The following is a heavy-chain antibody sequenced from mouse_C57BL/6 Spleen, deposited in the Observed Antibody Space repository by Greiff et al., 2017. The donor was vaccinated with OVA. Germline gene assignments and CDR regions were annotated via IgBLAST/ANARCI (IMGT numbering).Heavy chain of an antibody. CDR2: IDPSDSYT. CDR3: AIYYGNYGGYYFDY. CDR1: GYTFTSYW. V-gene: IGHV1-50*01. J-gene: IGHJ2*01. Sequence: QVQLKQPGAELVKPGASVKLSCKASGYTFTSYWMQWVKQRPGQGLEWIGEIDPSDSYTNYNQKFKGKATLTVDTSSSTAYMQLSSLTSEDSAVYYCAIYYGNYGGYYFDYWGQGTTLTVSS. D-gene: IGHD2-1*01.